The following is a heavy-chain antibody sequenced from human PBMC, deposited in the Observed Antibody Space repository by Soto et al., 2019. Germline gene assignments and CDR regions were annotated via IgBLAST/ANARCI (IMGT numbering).Heavy chain of an antibody. J-gene: IGHJ6*02. CDR3: AKDLLRITIFGVVIPNYYYYGMDV. V-gene: IGHV3-30*18. Sequence: LRLSCAASGFTFSSYGMHWVRQAPGKGLEWVAVISYDGSNKYYADSVKGRFTISRDNSKNTLYLQMNSLRAEDTAVYYCAKDLLRITIFGVVIPNYYYYGMDVWGQGTTVTVSS. CDR2: ISYDGSNK. CDR1: GFTFSSYG. D-gene: IGHD3-3*01.